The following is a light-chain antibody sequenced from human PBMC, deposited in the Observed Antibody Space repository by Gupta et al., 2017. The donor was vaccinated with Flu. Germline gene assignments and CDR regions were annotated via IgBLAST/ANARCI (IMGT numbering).Light chain of an antibody. V-gene: IGKV1-33*01. Sequence: RSASVGDRVTITCRASHDINNNLKWYQQKPGKAPKLLNYDASNLETGVPSRFSGSGSGTDXTXTISSLXPEDIATYYCQNYDNLPLTFGGGTXVEIK. CDR3: QNYDNLPLT. CDR1: HDINNN. CDR2: DAS. J-gene: IGKJ4*01.